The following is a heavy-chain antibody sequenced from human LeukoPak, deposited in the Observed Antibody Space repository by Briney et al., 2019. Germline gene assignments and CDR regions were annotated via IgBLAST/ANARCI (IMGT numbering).Heavy chain of an antibody. CDR1: GFTFSSYA. CDR2: IRYDGSNK. Sequence: GGSLRLSCAASGFTFSSYAMHWVRQAPGKGLEWVAFIRYDGSNKYYADSVKGRFTISRDNSKNTLYLQMNSLRAEDTAVYYCAKAGYYYDSSGYYYVFDYWGQGTLVTVSS. J-gene: IGHJ4*02. V-gene: IGHV3-30*02. CDR3: AKAGYYYDSSGYYYVFDY. D-gene: IGHD3-22*01.